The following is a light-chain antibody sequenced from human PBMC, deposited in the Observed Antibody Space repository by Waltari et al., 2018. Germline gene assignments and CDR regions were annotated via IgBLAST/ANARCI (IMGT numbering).Light chain of an antibody. CDR3: QQYGSSPPYT. Sequence: EIVLTQSPGTLSLSPGERATLSCRASQSCSSRSLAWYQQRPGQAPRLLIYGASSRATGIPDRFSGSGSGTHFTLTISRLEPEDFAVYYCQQYGSSPPYTFGQGTKLEIK. V-gene: IGKV3-20*01. J-gene: IGKJ2*01. CDR2: GAS. CDR1: QSCSSRS.